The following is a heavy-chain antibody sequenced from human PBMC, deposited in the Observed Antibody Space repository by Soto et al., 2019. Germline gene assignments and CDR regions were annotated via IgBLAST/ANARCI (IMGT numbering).Heavy chain of an antibody. J-gene: IGHJ3*02. CDR1: GYTFTGHY. V-gene: IGHV1-2*02. CDR3: AREPMVRAAHGFDI. D-gene: IGHD3-10*01. CDR2: INPNSVGT. Sequence: VASVNVSCKSSGYTFTGHYIHWGRQAPGQGLECMGWINPNSVGTNYAQKFQGRVTMTRDTSISTAYMELSRLRSDDTAVYYCAREPMVRAAHGFDIWGQGTMVTVSS.